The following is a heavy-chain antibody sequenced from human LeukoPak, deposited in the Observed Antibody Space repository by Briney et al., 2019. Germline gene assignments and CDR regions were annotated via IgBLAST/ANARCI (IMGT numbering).Heavy chain of an antibody. CDR1: NYRFTSYG. V-gene: IGHV1-18*01. J-gene: IGHJ6*03. CDR2: ISGYNGDT. Sequence: APVKVSCKAANYRFTSYGISWVRQAPGQGLEWMGRISGYNGDTIYAQKFQGRLTMTTDTSTSTAYMELRSLRSDDTAVYYCATDRTDHLLSLYYMDVWGEGTVVTVSS. CDR3: ATDRTDHLLSLYYMDV. D-gene: IGHD3-22*01.